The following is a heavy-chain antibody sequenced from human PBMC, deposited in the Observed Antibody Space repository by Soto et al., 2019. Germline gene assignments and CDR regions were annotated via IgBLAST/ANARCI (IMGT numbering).Heavy chain of an antibody. V-gene: IGHV3-23*01. J-gene: IGHJ4*02. CDR3: ARDLRGSPDY. CDR2: ISGSVIST. D-gene: IGHD1-26*01. Sequence: GGSLRLSCAASGFTFSNYAVSWVRQAPGKGVEWVSAISGSVISTFYADSVKGRFTISRDNSKNTLYLQMTSLRVEDTAVYYCARDLRGSPDYWGQGTLVTVSS. CDR1: GFTFSNYA.